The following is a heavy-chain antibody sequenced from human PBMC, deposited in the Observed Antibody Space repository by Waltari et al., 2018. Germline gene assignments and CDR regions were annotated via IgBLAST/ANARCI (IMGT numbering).Heavy chain of an antibody. Sequence: QVQLQESGPGLVKPSETLSLTCAVSGYSISSGYYWGWIRLPWGLEWIGSIYHSGRTYYNPSLKSRVTISVDTSKNQFSLKLSSVTAADTAVYYCARGRGVPAAMSMDVWGQGTTVTVSS. D-gene: IGHD2-2*01. CDR3: ARGRGVPAAMSMDV. CDR1: GYSISSGYY. CDR2: IYHSGRT. V-gene: IGHV4-38-2*01. J-gene: IGHJ6*02.